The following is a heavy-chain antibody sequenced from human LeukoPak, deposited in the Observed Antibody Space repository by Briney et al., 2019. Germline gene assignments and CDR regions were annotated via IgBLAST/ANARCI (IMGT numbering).Heavy chain of an antibody. CDR2: IYYSGNT. V-gene: IGHV4-61*08. D-gene: IGHD3-10*01. Sequence: SETLSLTCTVSGGSISTSGYYWGWIRQPPGKGLEWIGYIYYSGNTNYNPSLKSRVTISVDASKNQFSLKLTSVTAADTAVYYCARASRGHDYWGQGTLVTVSS. J-gene: IGHJ4*02. CDR3: ARASRGHDY. CDR1: GGSISTSGYY.